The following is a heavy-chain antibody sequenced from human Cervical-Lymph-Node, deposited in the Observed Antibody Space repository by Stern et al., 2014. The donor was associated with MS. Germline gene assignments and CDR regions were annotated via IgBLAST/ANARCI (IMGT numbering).Heavy chain of an antibody. V-gene: IGHV4-61*02. CDR2: IYSRGST. CDR3: AREAPYTSSSSYYYGMDV. D-gene: IGHD6-6*01. Sequence: QLQLQESGPGLVKPSQTLSLTCTVSGGSISSGSYYWTWIRQPAGKGLEWIGRIYSRGSTNENPSLKSRVTLSLAPSKNQFSLNLKSVTAADTAVYYCAREAPYTSSSSYYYGMDVWGQGTTVTVSS. J-gene: IGHJ6*02. CDR1: GGSISSGSYY.